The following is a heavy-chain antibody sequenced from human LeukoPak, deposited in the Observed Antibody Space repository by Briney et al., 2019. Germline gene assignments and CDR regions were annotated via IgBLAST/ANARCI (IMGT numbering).Heavy chain of an antibody. J-gene: IGHJ4*02. CDR3: ARANYHSGSYYFDY. Sequence: PSETLSLTCTVSGGSISSYYWSWIRQPPGKGLEWIGYIYYSGSTNYNPSLKSRVTISVDTSKNQFSLKLSSVTAADTAVYYCARANYHSGSYYFDYWGQGTLVTVSS. D-gene: IGHD1-26*01. CDR1: GGSISSYY. V-gene: IGHV4-59*08. CDR2: IYYSGST.